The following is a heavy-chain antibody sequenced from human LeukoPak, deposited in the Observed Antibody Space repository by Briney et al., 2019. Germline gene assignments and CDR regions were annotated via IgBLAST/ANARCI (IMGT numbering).Heavy chain of an antibody. J-gene: IGHJ4*02. V-gene: IGHV4-39*01. CDR2: IFYSGST. CDR3: ARTYSSTWYTHDY. CDR1: GGSISTSNYY. Sequence: SETLSLTCTVSGGSISTSNYYWGWIRQPPGKGLEWIGNIFYSGSTYYSPSLKSRVTISVDTSKKQFSLKLNSVTAADTAVYYCARTYSSTWYTHDYWGQGTLVTVSS. D-gene: IGHD6-13*01.